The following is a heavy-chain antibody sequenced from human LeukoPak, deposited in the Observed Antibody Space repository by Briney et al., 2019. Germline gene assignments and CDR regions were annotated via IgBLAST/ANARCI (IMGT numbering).Heavy chain of an antibody. D-gene: IGHD6-19*01. V-gene: IGHV1-8*02. J-gene: IGHJ5*02. Sequence: ASVKVSCKASGYTFTGYYMHWVRQAPGQGLEWMGWINPNSGNTGYAQKFQGRVTMTRNTSISTAYMELSSLRSEDTAVYYCARGMKQWLTESYNWFDPWGQGTLVTVSS. CDR2: INPNSGNT. CDR1: GYTFTGYY. CDR3: ARGMKQWLTESYNWFDP.